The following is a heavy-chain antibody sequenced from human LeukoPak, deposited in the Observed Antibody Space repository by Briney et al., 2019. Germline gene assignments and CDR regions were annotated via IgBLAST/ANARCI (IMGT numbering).Heavy chain of an antibody. CDR2: ISSSSSYI. CDR1: GFTFSSYS. CDR3: ARSFLSIAAAATDH. D-gene: IGHD6-13*01. V-gene: IGHV3-21*01. Sequence: PGGSLRLSCAASGFTFSSYSMNWVRQAPGRGLEWVSSISSSSSYIYYADSVKGRFTISRDNAKNSLYLQMNSLRAEDTAVYYCARSFLSIAAAATDHWGQGTLVTVSS. J-gene: IGHJ4*02.